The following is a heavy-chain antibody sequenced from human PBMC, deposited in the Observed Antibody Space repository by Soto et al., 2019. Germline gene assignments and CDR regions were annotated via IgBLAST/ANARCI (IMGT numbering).Heavy chain of an antibody. J-gene: IGHJ4*02. D-gene: IGHD3-3*01. CDR2: INHSGST. CDR1: GGSFSGYY. V-gene: IGHV4-34*01. CDR3: ARGPRDGRITIFGVVPRTLDY. Sequence: TSETLSLTCAVYGGSFSGYYWSWIRQPPGKGLEWIGEINHSGSTNYNPSLKSRVTISVDTSKNQFSLKLSSVTAADTAVYYCARGPRDGRITIFGVVPRTLDYWGQGTLVTVSS.